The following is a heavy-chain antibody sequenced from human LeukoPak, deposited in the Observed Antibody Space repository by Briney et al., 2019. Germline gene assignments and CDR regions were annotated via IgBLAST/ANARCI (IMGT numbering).Heavy chain of an antibody. CDR3: ARDGSYYYDSSGYYYFNYYYYYYMDV. D-gene: IGHD3-22*01. J-gene: IGHJ6*03. CDR1: GFTFSSYW. CDR2: IKQDGSEK. Sequence: PGGSLRLSCAASGFTFSSYWMSWVRQAPGKGLEWVANIKQDGSEKYYVDSVKGRFTISRDNAKNSLYLQMNSLRAEDTAVYYCARDGSYYYDSSGYYYFNYYYYYYMDVWGKGTTVTVSS. V-gene: IGHV3-7*01.